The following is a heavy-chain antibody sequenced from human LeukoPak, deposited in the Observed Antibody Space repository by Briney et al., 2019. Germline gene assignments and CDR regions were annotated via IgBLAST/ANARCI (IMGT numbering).Heavy chain of an antibody. V-gene: IGHV1-46*01. CDR2: INPSGGST. J-gene: IGHJ4*02. D-gene: IGHD5-12*01. Sequence: GASVKVSCKASGYTFTSYYMHWVRQAPGQGLEWMGIINPSGGSTSYAQKFQGRVTMTRDMSTSTVYMELSSLRSEDTAVYYCARARSGYDFLDYWGQGTLVTVSS. CDR3: ARARSGYDFLDY. CDR1: GYTFTSYY.